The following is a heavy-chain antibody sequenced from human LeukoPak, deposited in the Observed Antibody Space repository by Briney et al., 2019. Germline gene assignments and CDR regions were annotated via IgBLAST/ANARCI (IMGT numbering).Heavy chain of an antibody. J-gene: IGHJ6*03. V-gene: IGHV1-2*02. Sequence: GASVKVSCKASGYTFTGYYMHWVRQAPGQGLEWMGWINPNSGGTNYAQKFQGRVTMTRDTSISTAYMELSRLRSDDTAVYYCARDQGEVVPAAIRTRHYYYYMDVWGKGTTVIVS. CDR1: GYTFTGYY. D-gene: IGHD2-2*01. CDR3: ARDQGEVVPAAIRTRHYYYYMDV. CDR2: INPNSGGT.